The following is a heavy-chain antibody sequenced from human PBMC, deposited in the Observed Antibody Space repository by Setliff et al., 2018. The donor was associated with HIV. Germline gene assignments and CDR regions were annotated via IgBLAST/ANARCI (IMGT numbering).Heavy chain of an antibody. J-gene: IGHJ5*02. V-gene: IGHV4-39*01. CDR1: GDSFSTISYY. Sequence: PSETLSLTCTVSGDSFSTISYYWGWIRQPPGKGLEWIGSLYYSYSTYYNPSLKSPVPISVDTSKNQLSLKLSSVTAADTAVYYCASRGDIGWYYRSGFDPWGQGTLVTVSS. CDR2: LYYSYST. CDR3: ASRGDIGWYYRSGFDP. D-gene: IGHD6-19*01.